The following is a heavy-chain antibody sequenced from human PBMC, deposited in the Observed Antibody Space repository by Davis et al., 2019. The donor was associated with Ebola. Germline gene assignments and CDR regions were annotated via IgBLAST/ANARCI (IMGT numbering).Heavy chain of an antibody. J-gene: IGHJ4*02. Sequence: GESLKISCAASGFTFSSYWMHWVRQAPGKGLVWVSRINSDGSSTSYADSVKARFTISRDNAKDSLYLQMNSLRDEDTGVYYCARALGYNWNPLGYWGQGTLVTVSS. CDR2: INSDGSST. CDR3: ARALGYNWNPLGY. V-gene: IGHV3-74*01. D-gene: IGHD1-20*01. CDR1: GFTFSSYW.